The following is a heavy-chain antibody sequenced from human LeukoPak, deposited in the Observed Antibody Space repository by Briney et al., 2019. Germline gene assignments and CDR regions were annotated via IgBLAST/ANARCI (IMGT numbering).Heavy chain of an antibody. CDR1: GYSFTNYW. Sequence: GESLQISCKGSGYSFTNYWISWVRQMPGKGLEWMGIIYPADSDTRYSPSFQGQVTISVDKSISTAYLQWSSLKASDTAMYYCARQGDGYINNYFDPWGQGTLVTVAS. CDR2: IYPADSDT. D-gene: IGHD5-24*01. J-gene: IGHJ5*02. CDR3: ARQGDGYINNYFDP. V-gene: IGHV5-51*01.